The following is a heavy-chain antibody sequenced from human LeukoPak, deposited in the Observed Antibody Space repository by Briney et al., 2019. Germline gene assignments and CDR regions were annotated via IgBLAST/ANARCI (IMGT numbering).Heavy chain of an antibody. CDR1: GVTLRIYI. J-gene: IGHJ2*01. D-gene: IGHD3-10*01. CDR3: AKDFDRGSGSQYFDL. CDR2: ILYDATNK. Sequence: RGALRLSCAAPGVTLRIYIMHWVRPAPGKGLGRVSLILYDATNKCYADSVKGRFTISRANSKNTLYLQMNSLRSEDTAVYYCAKDFDRGSGSQYFDLWGRGTLVTVSS. V-gene: IGHV3-30*18.